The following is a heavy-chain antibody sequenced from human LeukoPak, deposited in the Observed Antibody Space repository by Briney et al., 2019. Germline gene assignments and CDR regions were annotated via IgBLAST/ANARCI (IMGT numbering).Heavy chain of an antibody. CDR3: TREVATIRVS. CDR2: IRSKANSYAT. Sequence: PGGSLRLSCAASGFTFSSYGMHWVRQASGKGLEWVGRIRSKANSYATAYAASVKGRFTISRDDSKNTAYLQMNSLKTEDTAVYYCTREVATIRVSWGQGTLVTVSS. V-gene: IGHV3-73*01. D-gene: IGHD5-12*01. J-gene: IGHJ5*02. CDR1: GFTFSSYG.